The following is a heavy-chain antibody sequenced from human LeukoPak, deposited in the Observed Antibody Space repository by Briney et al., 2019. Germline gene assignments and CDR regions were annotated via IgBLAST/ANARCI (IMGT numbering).Heavy chain of an antibody. J-gene: IGHJ4*02. D-gene: IGHD3-10*01. CDR1: GGSISSYY. Sequence: SETLSLTCTVSGGSISSYYWSWIRQPPGKGLEWIGYIYYSGSTNYNPSLKSRVTISVDTSKNQFSLKLSSVTAADTAVYYRARGGSGSPIDYWGQGTLVTVSS. CDR2: IYYSGST. CDR3: ARGGSGSPIDY. V-gene: IGHV4-59*01.